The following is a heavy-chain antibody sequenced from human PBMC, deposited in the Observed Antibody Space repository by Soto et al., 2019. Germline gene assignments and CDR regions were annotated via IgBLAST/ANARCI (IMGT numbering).Heavy chain of an antibody. V-gene: IGHV1-69*06. CDR3: SRAVYASTRNKETYLDL. CDR1: GGSFTTYP. Sequence: QVQLVQSEAEVRKPGSSVKVSCKVSGGSFTTYPISWVRQPPGQGLGWMGASVPIFGTPNYALKFQDRVTIAADRSTAPIYMELRCLKTECTAVYYSSRAVYASTRNKETYLDLWGRGTLVPVSS. CDR2: SVPIFGTP. D-gene: IGHD2-2*01. J-gene: IGHJ2*01.